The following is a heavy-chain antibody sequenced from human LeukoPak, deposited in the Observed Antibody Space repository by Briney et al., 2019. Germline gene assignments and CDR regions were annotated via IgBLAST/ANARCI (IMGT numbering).Heavy chain of an antibody. CDR2: ISWNSGSI. V-gene: IGHV3-9*01. CDR1: GFTFDDYA. CDR3: AKDIGYSGYDHIDY. J-gene: IGHJ4*02. D-gene: IGHD5-12*01. Sequence: PGGSLRLSCAASGFTFDDYAMHWVRQAPGKGLEWVSGISWNSGSIGYADSVKGRFTISRDNAKNSLYLQMNSLRAEDTALYYCAKDIGYSGYDHIDYWGQGTLVTVSS.